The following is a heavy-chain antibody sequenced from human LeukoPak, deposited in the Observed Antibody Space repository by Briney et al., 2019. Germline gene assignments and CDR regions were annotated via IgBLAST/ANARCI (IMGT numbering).Heavy chain of an antibody. CDR1: GYTLTELS. Sequence: APVKVSCKVSGYTLTELSMHWVRQAPGKGLGWMGGFDPEDGETIYAQKFQGRVTMTEDTSTDTAYMELSSLRSEDTAVYYCATFAHIYGSGSYYKEIDYWGQGTLVTVSS. V-gene: IGHV1-24*01. CDR2: FDPEDGET. J-gene: IGHJ4*02. CDR3: ATFAHIYGSGSYYKEIDY. D-gene: IGHD3-10*01.